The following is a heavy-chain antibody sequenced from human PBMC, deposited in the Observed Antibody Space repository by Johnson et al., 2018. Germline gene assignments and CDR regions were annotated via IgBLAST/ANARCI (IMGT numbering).Heavy chain of an antibody. Sequence: VQLVESGGGLVQPGRSLRLSCAASGFTFDDYAMHWVRQAPGKGLEWVSGISWNSGSIGYADSVKGRFTSYRHNAKNSLYLQMNSLRAEDTALHYCAKAPVGWLGEGAEYFQHWGQGTLVTVSS. J-gene: IGHJ1*01. CDR3: AKAPVGWLGEGAEYFQH. CDR2: ISWNSGSI. D-gene: IGHD3-3*01. V-gene: IGHV3-9*01. CDR1: GFTFDDYA.